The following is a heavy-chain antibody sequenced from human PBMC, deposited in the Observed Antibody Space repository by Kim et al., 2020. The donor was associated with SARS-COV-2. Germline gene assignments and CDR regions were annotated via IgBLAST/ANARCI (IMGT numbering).Heavy chain of an antibody. Sequence: ASVKVSCKASGYTFTSYDINWVRQATGQGLEWMGWLNPNSGNTGDAQKFQGRVTMTRNTSISTAYMELSSLRSEDTAVYYCARIFKAAAASWGQGTLVTVSS. CDR2: LNPNSGNT. CDR3: ARIFKAAAAS. D-gene: IGHD6-13*01. CDR1: GYTFTSYD. V-gene: IGHV1-8*01. J-gene: IGHJ4*02.